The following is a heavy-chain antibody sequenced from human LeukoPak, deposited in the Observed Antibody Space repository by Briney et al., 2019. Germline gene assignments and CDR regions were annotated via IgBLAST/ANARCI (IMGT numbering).Heavy chain of an antibody. D-gene: IGHD2-15*01. Sequence: GGSLRLSCAASGFTFSSYGMHWVRQAPGKGLEWVAVISYDGSNKYYADSVKGRFTISRDNSKNTLYLQMNSLRAEDTAVYYCAKGKGSEAAHFDYWGQGTLVTVSS. J-gene: IGHJ4*02. CDR1: GFTFSSYG. CDR3: AKGKGSEAAHFDY. V-gene: IGHV3-30*18. CDR2: ISYDGSNK.